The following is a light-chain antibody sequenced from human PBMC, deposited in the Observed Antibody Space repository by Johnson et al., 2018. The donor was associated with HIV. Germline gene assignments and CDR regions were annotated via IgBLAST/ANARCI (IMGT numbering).Light chain of an antibody. CDR2: DDY. Sequence: HSVFTQPPSVSAAPGQKVAISCSGSSSNIGNNYVSWYQQLPGTAPKLLIYDDYKRPSGIPDRFSASKSGPSATLDITGLQTGDEADYYCGTWDSSLSVYVFGNGTKVTVL. J-gene: IGLJ1*01. CDR3: GTWDSSLSVYV. V-gene: IGLV1-51*01. CDR1: SSNIGNNY.